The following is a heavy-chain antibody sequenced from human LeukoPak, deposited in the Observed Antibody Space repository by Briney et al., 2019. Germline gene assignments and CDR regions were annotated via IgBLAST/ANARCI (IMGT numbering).Heavy chain of an antibody. D-gene: IGHD2-2*01. CDR1: GFTFSTYT. Sequence: GGSLRLSCAASGFTFSTYTMNWVRQAPGKGLEWVSSISSSSSYIYYADSVKGRFTISRDNAKNSMYLQMNSLRAEDTAVYYCTRDPGRCTSTSCYPDYWGQGTLVTVSS. CDR2: ISSSSSYI. CDR3: TRDPGRCTSTSCYPDY. V-gene: IGHV3-21*01. J-gene: IGHJ4*02.